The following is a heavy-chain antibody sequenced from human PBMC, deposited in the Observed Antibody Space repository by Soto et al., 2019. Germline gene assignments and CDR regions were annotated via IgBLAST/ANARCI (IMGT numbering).Heavy chain of an antibody. CDR2: IYYSGST. CDR3: ARDREYCSGGSCYLPKYGMDV. CDR1: GGSISSYY. V-gene: IGHV4-59*01. J-gene: IGHJ6*02. D-gene: IGHD2-15*01. Sequence: LSLTCTVSGGSISSYYWIWIRQPPGKGLEWIGYIYYSGSTNYNPSLKSRVTISVDTSKNQFSLKLSSVTAADTAVYYCARDREYCSGGSCYLPKYGMDVWGQGTTVTVSS.